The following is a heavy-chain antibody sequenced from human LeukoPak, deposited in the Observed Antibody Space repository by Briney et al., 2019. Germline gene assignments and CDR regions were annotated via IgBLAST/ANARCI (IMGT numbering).Heavy chain of an antibody. Sequence: GASVKVSCKASGGTFSSYAISWVRQAPGQGLEWMGGIIPIFGTANYAQKFQGRVTITADESTSTAYMELSSLRSEDTAVYYCEASSSSPSGYWGQGTLVTVSS. D-gene: IGHD6-6*01. CDR1: GGTFSSYA. CDR2: IIPIFGTA. CDR3: EASSSSPSGY. J-gene: IGHJ4*02. V-gene: IGHV1-69*13.